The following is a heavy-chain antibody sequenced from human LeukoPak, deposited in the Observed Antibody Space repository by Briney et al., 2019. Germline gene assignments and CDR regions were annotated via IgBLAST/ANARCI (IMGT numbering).Heavy chain of an antibody. CDR2: INHSGST. V-gene: IGHV4-34*01. D-gene: IGHD3-3*01. Sequence: PSETLSLTCTVSGGSISSYYWSWIRQPPGKGLEWIGEINHSGSTNYNPSLKSRVTISVDTSKNQFSLKLSSVTAADTAVYYCARTPRYYDFWSGYYNLDYWGQGTLVTVSS. CDR1: GGSISSYY. CDR3: ARTPRYYDFWSGYYNLDY. J-gene: IGHJ4*02.